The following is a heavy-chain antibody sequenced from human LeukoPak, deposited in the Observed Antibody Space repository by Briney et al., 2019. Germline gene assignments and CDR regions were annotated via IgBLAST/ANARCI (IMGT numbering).Heavy chain of an antibody. CDR3: ASEGTTWSYYRSGIAHDY. V-gene: IGHV4-39*01. J-gene: IGHJ4*02. CDR2: IYYSGST. Sequence: SETLSLTCTVSGGSISSSSYYWGWIRQPPGKGLEWIGSIYYSGSTYYNPSLKSRVTISVDTSKNQFSLKLSSVTAADTAVYYCASEGTTWSYYRSGIAHDYWGQGTLVTVSS. CDR1: GGSISSSSYY. D-gene: IGHD3-10*01.